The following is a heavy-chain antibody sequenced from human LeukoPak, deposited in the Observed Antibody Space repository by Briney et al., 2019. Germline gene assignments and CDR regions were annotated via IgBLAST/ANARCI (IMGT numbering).Heavy chain of an antibody. V-gene: IGHV3-66*02. CDR1: GFTVSSNY. D-gene: IGHD3-3*01. CDR3: ARDFERDFDY. CDR2: IYSGGST. Sequence: HPGGSLRLSCAASGFTVSSNYMSWVRQAPGKGREWVSVIYSGGSTYYADSVKGRFTISRDNSKNTLYLQMNTLRAEDTAVYYCARDFERDFDYWGQGTLVTVSS. J-gene: IGHJ4*02.